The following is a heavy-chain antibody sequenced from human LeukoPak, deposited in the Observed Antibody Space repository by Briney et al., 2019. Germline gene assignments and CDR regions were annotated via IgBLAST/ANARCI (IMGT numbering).Heavy chain of an antibody. CDR1: GFTFRSYG. CDR3: ARYSGTFSNSYFDC. CDR2: IYSGRST. J-gene: IGHJ4*02. D-gene: IGHD1-26*01. V-gene: IGHV3-66*01. Sequence: QSGGSLRLSCAASGFTFRSYGMNWVRQAPGKGLEWVSLIYSGRSTYYADSVKGRFIISRDNSKNTLYLQMNSLRAEDTAVYYCARYSGTFSNSYFDCWGQGTLVTVSS.